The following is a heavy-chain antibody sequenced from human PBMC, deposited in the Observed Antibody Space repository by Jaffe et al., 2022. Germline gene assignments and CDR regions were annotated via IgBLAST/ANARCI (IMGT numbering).Heavy chain of an antibody. J-gene: IGHJ6*03. V-gene: IGHV1-69*01. CDR2: IIPIFGTA. D-gene: IGHD2-15*01. CDR1: GGTFSSYA. Sequence: QVQLVQSGAEVKKPGSSVKVSCKASGGTFSSYAISWVRQAPGQGLEWMGGIIPIFGTANYAQKFQGRVTITADESTSTAYMELSSLRSEDTAVYYCARDRYCSGGSCYPDYYYYYMDVWGKGTTVTVSS. CDR3: ARDRYCSGGSCYPDYYYYYMDV.